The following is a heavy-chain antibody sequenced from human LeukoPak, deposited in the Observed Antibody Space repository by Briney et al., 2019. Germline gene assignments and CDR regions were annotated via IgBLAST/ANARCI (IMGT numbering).Heavy chain of an antibody. J-gene: IGHJ4*02. D-gene: IGHD2-2*01. Sequence: PGGSLRLSCVASGSSVRTKYMSWVRQTPGTGLEWISLIYSSGTTYYAESVKGRFTVSRDNSKNSLYLQMNSLRVEDTAVYYCARVGGVPAAHFDYWGQGIRVTVSS. CDR1: GSSVRTKY. CDR2: IYSSGTT. CDR3: ARVGGVPAAHFDY. V-gene: IGHV3-53*01.